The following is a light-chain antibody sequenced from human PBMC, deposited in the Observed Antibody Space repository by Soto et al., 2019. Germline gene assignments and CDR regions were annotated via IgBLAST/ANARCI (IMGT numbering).Light chain of an antibody. V-gene: IGKV1-5*01. CDR2: DVS. J-gene: IGKJ1*01. CDR1: ESISGW. Sequence: DIQMTQSPSSLSASVGDRVTLSCRASESISGWLAWYQQKPGKAPKLLIYDVSSLDSGVPARFSGSGSGTEFTLAISSLQPDDFATYYCQQYNSYPWTFGRGTKVDIK. CDR3: QQYNSYPWT.